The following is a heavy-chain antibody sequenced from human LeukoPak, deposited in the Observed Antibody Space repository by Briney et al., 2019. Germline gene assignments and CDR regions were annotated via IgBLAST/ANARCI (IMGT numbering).Heavy chain of an antibody. Sequence: PGGSLRLSCAASGFTFNSWMSWVRQAPGKGLEWVANIKQDGSEKYYVDSVKGRFTISRDNAKSSLYLQMNSLRAEDTAVYYCARGFGGSSSGSSDYWGQGTLVTVSS. D-gene: IGHD3-10*01. CDR1: GFTFNSW. CDR2: IKQDGSEK. CDR3: ARGFGGSSSGSSDY. J-gene: IGHJ4*02. V-gene: IGHV3-7*02.